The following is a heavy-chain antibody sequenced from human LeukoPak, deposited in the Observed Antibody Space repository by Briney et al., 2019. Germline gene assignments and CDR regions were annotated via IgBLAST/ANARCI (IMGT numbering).Heavy chain of an antibody. CDR3: ARPLNVDYGDYGNLAL. CDR1: GFTFDDYG. Sequence: GGSLRLSCEASGFTFDDYGLTWVRQAPGKGLEGVSGINWNGGSTRYVDSVKGRFTISRDNAKQSLHLQMNSLRAEDTALYYCARPLNVDYGDYGNLALWGRGTLVTVSS. V-gene: IGHV3-20*04. CDR2: INWNGGST. J-gene: IGHJ2*01. D-gene: IGHD4-17*01.